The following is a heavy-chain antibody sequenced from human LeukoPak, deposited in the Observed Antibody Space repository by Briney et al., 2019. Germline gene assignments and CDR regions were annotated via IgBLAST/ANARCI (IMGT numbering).Heavy chain of an antibody. D-gene: IGHD4/OR15-4a*01. CDR2: ITGSGAGT. CDR1: GFTFSNYA. V-gene: IGHV3-23*01. CDR3: AKVPTMVAIKNWFDP. Sequence: GGSLRLSCAASGFTFSNYAMSWVRQAPGKGLEWVSGITGSGAGTYYADSVKGRFTISRDSSRNTLYLQMNSLRAEDTAVYYCAKVPTMVAIKNWFDPWGQGTLVTVSS. J-gene: IGHJ5*02.